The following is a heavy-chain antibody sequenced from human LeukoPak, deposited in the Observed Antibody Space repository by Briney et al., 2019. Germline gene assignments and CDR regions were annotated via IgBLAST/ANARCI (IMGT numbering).Heavy chain of an antibody. CDR2: ISGSSRHK. Sequence: GGSRRLACAASGFTFSGYTMNWVRQAPGKGLEWFSSISGSSRHKYYADSVKGRFTISRDNAKNSLYLQMNSLRAEDTAVYYCARAANFAAGYYIDYWGQGTLVTVSS. CDR1: GFTFSGYT. V-gene: IGHV3-21*01. D-gene: IGHD6-13*01. CDR3: ARAANFAAGYYIDY. J-gene: IGHJ4*02.